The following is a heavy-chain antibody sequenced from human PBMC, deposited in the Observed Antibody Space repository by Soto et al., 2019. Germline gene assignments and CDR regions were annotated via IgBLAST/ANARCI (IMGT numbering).Heavy chain of an antibody. CDR2: INHSGST. CDR3: ARGVRGTTGTTRTNWFDP. CDR1: GGSFSGYC. V-gene: IGHV4-34*01. Sequence: PSETLSLTCAVYGGSFSGYCWSWIRQPPGKGLEWIGEINHSGSTNYNPSLKSRVTISVDTSKNQFSLKLSSVTAADTAVYYCARGVRGTTGTTRTNWFDPWGQGTLVTVSS. J-gene: IGHJ5*02. D-gene: IGHD1-1*01.